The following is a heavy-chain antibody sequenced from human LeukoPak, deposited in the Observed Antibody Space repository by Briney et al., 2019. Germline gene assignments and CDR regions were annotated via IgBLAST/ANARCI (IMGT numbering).Heavy chain of an antibody. D-gene: IGHD3-9*01. V-gene: IGHV3-66*02. Sequence: GGSLRLSCAASGFTVSSNYMSWVRQAPGKGLEWVSDIYSGGSTYYADSVKGRFTISRDNSKNTLYLQMNSLRAEDTAVYYCARDRADILTGYSEDYYYYYMDVWGKGTMVTVSS. CDR1: GFTVSSNY. J-gene: IGHJ6*03. CDR2: IYSGGST. CDR3: ARDRADILTGYSEDYYYYYMDV.